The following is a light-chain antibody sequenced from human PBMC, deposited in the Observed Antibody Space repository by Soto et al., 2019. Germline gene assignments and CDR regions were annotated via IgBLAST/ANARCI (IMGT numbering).Light chain of an antibody. CDR3: SSYVGSNNLYV. CDR1: SSDVGGYNY. J-gene: IGLJ1*01. Sequence: QSVLTQPPSASGSPGQSVTISCTGTSSDVGGYNYVSWYQQHPGKAPKLIIYEVSKRPSGVPDRFSGSKSGNTASLTVSGLQAEDEADDYCSSYVGSNNLYVFGTGTKVTVL. CDR2: EVS. V-gene: IGLV2-8*01.